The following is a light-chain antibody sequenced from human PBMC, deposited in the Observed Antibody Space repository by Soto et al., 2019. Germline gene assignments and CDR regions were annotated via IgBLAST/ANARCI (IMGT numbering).Light chain of an antibody. CDR2: GAS. CDR1: QSVINN. Sequence: EIVLTQSPATLSVSPGERATLSCRASQSVINNLAWYQQKPGQGPRLLIFGASTRATDIPARFSGSGSGTEFTLTISSLQSEDFAVCYCQRYIHWPPLTFGGGTKGEIK. V-gene: IGKV3-15*01. CDR3: QRYIHWPPLT. J-gene: IGKJ4*01.